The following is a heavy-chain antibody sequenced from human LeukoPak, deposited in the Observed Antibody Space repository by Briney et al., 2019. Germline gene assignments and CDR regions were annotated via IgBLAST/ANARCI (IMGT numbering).Heavy chain of an antibody. CDR2: INHSGST. Sequence: SETLSLTCAVYGGSFSGYYWSWIRQPPGKGLEWIGEINHSGSTNYNPSLKSRVTISVDTSKNQFSLKLSSVTAADTAVYYCARCALRFGVKENTFHIWGRGTMVTVSS. D-gene: IGHD3-16*01. J-gene: IGHJ3*02. CDR3: ARCALRFGVKENTFHI. V-gene: IGHV4-34*01. CDR1: GGSFSGYY.